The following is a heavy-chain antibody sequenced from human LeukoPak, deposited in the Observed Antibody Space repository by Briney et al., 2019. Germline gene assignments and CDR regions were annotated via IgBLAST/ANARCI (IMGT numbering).Heavy chain of an antibody. Sequence: SETLSLTCAVYGGSFSGYYWSWIRQPPGKGLEWIGEINHSGSTNYNPSLKSRVTISVDTSKNQFSLKLSSVTAADTAVYYCARRGGYYESTGYYYDYWGQGTLVTVSS. V-gene: IGHV4-34*01. CDR3: ARRGGYYESTGYYYDY. CDR2: INHSGST. D-gene: IGHD3-22*01. CDR1: GGSFSGYY. J-gene: IGHJ4*02.